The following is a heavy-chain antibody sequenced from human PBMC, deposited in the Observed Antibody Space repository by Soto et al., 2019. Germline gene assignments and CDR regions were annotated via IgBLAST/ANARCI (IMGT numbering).Heavy chain of an antibody. J-gene: IGHJ3*02. CDR3: AKERNPSFFDS. CDR1: RFHFSASV. V-gene: IGHV3-30*18. Sequence: GGSLILSCASSRFHFSASVMHLVRQAPGKGLEWVAVISYDGSSKYYADSGKGRFTISRDNSKNTLYLQMNSLRAEDTAVYYCAKERNPSFFDSWGQRTMVTVS. CDR2: ISYDGSSK.